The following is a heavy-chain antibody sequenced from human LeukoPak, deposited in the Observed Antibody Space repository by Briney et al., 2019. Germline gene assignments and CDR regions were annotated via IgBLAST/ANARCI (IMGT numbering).Heavy chain of an antibody. CDR2: IYPGYSGT. CDR3: ARGDSSSEYNWFDP. V-gene: IGHV5-51*01. CDR1: GYSFTSYW. D-gene: IGHD6-6*01. Sequence: GESLKISCKGSGYSFTSYWIGWVRQMHGKGLEWMGIIYPGYSGTRYSPSFQGQVTISADKSISTAYLQWSSLKASDTAMYYCARGDSSSEYNWFDPWGQGTLVTVSS. J-gene: IGHJ5*02.